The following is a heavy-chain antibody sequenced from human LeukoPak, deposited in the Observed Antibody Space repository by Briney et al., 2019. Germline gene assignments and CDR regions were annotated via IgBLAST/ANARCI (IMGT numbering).Heavy chain of an antibody. Sequence: GASVKVSCKASGYTFTGHYMHWVRQAPGQGLEWMGWINPNRGGTNFAQKFQGRVTMTRDTSITTAYMELSRLRSDDTAVYYCARGGYPTPYYFDYWGQGTLVTVSS. J-gene: IGHJ4*02. CDR2: INPNRGGT. CDR3: ARGGYPTPYYFDY. CDR1: GYTFTGHY. D-gene: IGHD1-1*01. V-gene: IGHV1-2*02.